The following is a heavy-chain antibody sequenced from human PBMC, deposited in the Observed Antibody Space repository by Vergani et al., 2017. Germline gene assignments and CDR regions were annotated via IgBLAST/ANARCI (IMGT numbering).Heavy chain of an antibody. CDR1: GFTFSDYY. CDR3: ARATIAARRSVGYWYFDL. V-gene: IGHV3-11*01. CDR2: ISSSGSTI. D-gene: IGHD6-6*01. J-gene: IGHJ2*01. Sequence: VQLLESGGGLVQPGGSLRLSCAASGFTFSDYYMSWIRQAPGKGLEWVSHISSSGSTIYYADSVKGRFTISRDNAKNSLYLQMNSLRAEDTAVYYCARATIAARRSVGYWYFDLWGRGTLVTVSS.